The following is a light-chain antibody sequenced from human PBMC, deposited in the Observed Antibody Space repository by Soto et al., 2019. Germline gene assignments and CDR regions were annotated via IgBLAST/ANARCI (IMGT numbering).Light chain of an antibody. J-gene: IGKJ5*01. CDR1: QSVSSY. V-gene: IGKV3-11*01. CDR2: DAS. CDR3: PQRSNWPIT. Sequence: EIVLTQSPATLSLSPGERATLSCRASQSVSSYLAWYQQKPGQAPRLLIYDASNRATGIPARFSGNGSGTKFTITMSSLEPEDFALYYCPQRSNWPITFGQGTRLEIK.